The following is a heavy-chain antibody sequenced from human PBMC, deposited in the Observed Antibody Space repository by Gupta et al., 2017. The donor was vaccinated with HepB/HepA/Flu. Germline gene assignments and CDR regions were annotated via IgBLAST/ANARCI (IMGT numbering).Heavy chain of an antibody. CDR2: ISAYNGDT. D-gene: IGHD3-10*01. CDR1: GYTFTSYG. J-gene: IGHJ3*02. V-gene: IGHV1-18*01. CDR3: ANLGGVGNGFDI. Sequence: QVRLVQSGAEVKKPGASVKVSCKASGYTFTSYGISWVRQAPGQGLEWMGWISAYNGDTNYAQKFQGRVTMTTDTSTITAYMELRSLRXDXTAVYYXANLGGVGNGFDIWGQGTMVTVSS.